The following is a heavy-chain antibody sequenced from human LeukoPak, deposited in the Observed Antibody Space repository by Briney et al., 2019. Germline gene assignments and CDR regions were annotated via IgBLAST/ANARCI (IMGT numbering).Heavy chain of an antibody. V-gene: IGHV3-30*03. CDR1: GFTFSSYG. CDR2: ILNDGSNK. Sequence: GGSLRLSCAASGFTFSSYGMHWVRQAPGKGLEWVAVILNDGSNKYYADSVKGRFTISRDSSKNTLYLQMNSLRAEDTAVYYCEVGSSLYHWGQGTLVTVSS. D-gene: IGHD6-13*01. CDR3: EVGSSLYH. J-gene: IGHJ4*02.